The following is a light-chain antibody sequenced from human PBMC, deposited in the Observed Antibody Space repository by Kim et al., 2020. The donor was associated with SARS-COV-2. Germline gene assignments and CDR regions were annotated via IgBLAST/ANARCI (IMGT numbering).Light chain of an antibody. J-gene: IGLJ2*01. V-gene: IGLV7-46*01. Sequence: QAVVTQEPSLTVSPGGTVTLTCASNTGAVTSGHYPPWFQRKPGQAPRTLIYDSTHKHSWTPARFSGSLLGGNAALTLSGAQPEDEADYYCLLSYSGLVFFGGGTQLTFL. CDR2: DST. CDR1: TGAVTSGHY. CDR3: LLSYSGLVF.